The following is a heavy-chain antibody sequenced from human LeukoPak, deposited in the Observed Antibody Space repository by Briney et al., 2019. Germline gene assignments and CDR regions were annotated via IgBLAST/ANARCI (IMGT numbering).Heavy chain of an antibody. Sequence: PSETLSLTCTVSGGSISSYYWSWIRQPAGKGREWIGRIYTSGSTNYNPSLKSRVTLSVDTSKNQFSLKLSSVTAADTAVYYWARGGGLRWFGELLPFDYWGQGTLVTVSS. J-gene: IGHJ4*02. CDR2: IYTSGST. CDR1: GGSISSYY. CDR3: ARGGGLRWFGELLPFDY. V-gene: IGHV4-4*07. D-gene: IGHD3-10*01.